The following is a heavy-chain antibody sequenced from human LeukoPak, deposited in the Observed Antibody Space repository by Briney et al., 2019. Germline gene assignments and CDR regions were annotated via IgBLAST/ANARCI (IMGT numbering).Heavy chain of an antibody. Sequence: GESPKISCKVSGYTFTRNWIGWVRQMPGTGLEWMGIISPGDSNSIYSPSFQGQVTMSADTSISTAYLQWSSLKASDTAIYYCARHRYYGSGSQVVLDYWGQGTLVTVSS. J-gene: IGHJ4*02. V-gene: IGHV5-51*01. CDR1: GYTFTRNW. D-gene: IGHD3-10*01. CDR2: ISPGDSNS. CDR3: ARHRYYGSGSQVVLDY.